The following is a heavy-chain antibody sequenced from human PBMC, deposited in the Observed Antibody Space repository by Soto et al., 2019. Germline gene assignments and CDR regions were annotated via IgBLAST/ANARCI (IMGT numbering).Heavy chain of an antibody. D-gene: IGHD1-1*01. Sequence: QVQLVQSGPEMKWPGASVKVSCQASGYTFTSHNISWVRQAPGQGLEWMGWISPYSCNTDYAQNLQGRVTMTTDTLTSTAYMELRSLRSDDAAVYYCARDKQERLFYYYYGLDVWGQGTTVTVSS. CDR3: ARDKQERLFYYYYGLDV. V-gene: IGHV1-18*04. CDR1: GYTFTSHN. CDR2: ISPYSCNT. J-gene: IGHJ6*02.